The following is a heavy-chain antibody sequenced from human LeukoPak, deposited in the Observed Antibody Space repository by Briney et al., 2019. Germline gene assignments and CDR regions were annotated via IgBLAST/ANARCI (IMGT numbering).Heavy chain of an antibody. D-gene: IGHD2/OR15-2a*01. CDR2: IYYIGST. CDR3: ARAREYFDYYYYYYMDV. CDR1: GGCISRGGNS. Sequence: PSETLSLTCAVSGGCISRGGNSWSWIRQPPGKGLDGIGYIYYIGSTNYNPSLKSGVTISVDTSKNQFTLKLRSVTAADTAVYYCARAREYFDYYYYYYMDVWGKGTTVTISS. V-gene: IGHV4-61*08. J-gene: IGHJ6*03.